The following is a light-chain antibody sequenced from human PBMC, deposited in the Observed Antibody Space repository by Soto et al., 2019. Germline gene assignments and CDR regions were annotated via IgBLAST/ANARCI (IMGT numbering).Light chain of an antibody. V-gene: IGKV4-1*01. J-gene: IGKJ4*01. CDR3: QQYNNWPPLT. CDR2: GAS. CDR1: QTVLDSSNNKDY. Sequence: DIVMTQSPDSLAVSLGERATINCKSSQTVLDSSNNKDYLTWYQQKPGQAPRLLIYGASTRATGIPARFSGSGSGTEFTLTISSLQSEDFAVYYCQQYNNWPPLTFGGGTKVEIK.